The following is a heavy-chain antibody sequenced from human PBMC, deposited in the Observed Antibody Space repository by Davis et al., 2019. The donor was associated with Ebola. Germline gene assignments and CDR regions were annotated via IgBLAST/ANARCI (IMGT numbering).Heavy chain of an antibody. CDR2: ISAYNGNT. D-gene: IGHD3-22*01. Sequence: AASVKVSCKASGYTFTSYGISWVRQAPGQGLEWMGWISAYNGNTNYAQKLQGRVTMTTDISTSTAYMELRSLRSDDTAVYYCARDTYYYDSSGYSTPYFDYWGQGTLVTVSS. V-gene: IGHV1-18*01. J-gene: IGHJ4*02. CDR3: ARDTYYYDSSGYSTPYFDY. CDR1: GYTFTSYG.